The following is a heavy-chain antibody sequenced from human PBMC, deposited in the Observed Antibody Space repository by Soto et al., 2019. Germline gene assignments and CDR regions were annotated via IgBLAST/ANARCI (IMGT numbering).Heavy chain of an antibody. CDR3: ARGPYGDNAFDI. Sequence: QVQVVQSGAEVKKPGASVKVSCKASGYSFTDYYMHWIRQAPGQGLEWMGWIAPHRDGTEFAQKFQGRITLTGDTSTSTAYMELKGLTSADTAVYFCARGPYGDNAFDIWGQGTVVTVSP. V-gene: IGHV1-2*02. CDR2: IAPHRDGT. CDR1: GYSFTDYY. D-gene: IGHD4-17*01. J-gene: IGHJ3*02.